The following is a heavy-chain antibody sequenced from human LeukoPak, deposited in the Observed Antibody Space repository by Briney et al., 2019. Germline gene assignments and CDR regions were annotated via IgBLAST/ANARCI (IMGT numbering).Heavy chain of an antibody. J-gene: IGHJ4*02. V-gene: IGHV4-30-4*01. CDR1: GGSISSGDYY. CDR2: IYYSGST. CDR3: ARGIRAPLAYCSGGSCYREFDY. Sequence: PSETLSLTCTVSGGSISSGDYYWSWIRQRPGKGLEWIGYIYYSGSTYYNPSLKSRVTISVDTSKNQFSLKLSSVTAADTAVYYCARGIRAPLAYCSGGSCYREFDYWGQGTLVTVSS. D-gene: IGHD2-15*01.